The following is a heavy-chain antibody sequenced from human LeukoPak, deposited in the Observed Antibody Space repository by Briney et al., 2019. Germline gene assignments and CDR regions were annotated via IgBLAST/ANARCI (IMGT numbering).Heavy chain of an antibody. J-gene: IGHJ4*02. Sequence: GASVKVSCKASGYTFTSYDINWVRQATGQGLEWMGWMNPNSGNTGYAQKFQGRVTMTRNTSISTAYMELSSLRSEDTAVYYCAKESLIVGAMGDWGQGTLVTVSS. D-gene: IGHD1-26*01. V-gene: IGHV1-8*01. CDR3: AKESLIVGAMGD. CDR2: MNPNSGNT. CDR1: GYTFTSYD.